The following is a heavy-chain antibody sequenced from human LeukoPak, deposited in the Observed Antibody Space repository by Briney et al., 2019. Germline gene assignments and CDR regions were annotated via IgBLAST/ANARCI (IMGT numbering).Heavy chain of an antibody. J-gene: IGHJ5*02. CDR1: GFAFSHAW. CDR2: IRSKTDGGTT. V-gene: IGHV3-15*01. D-gene: IGHD2-15*01. CDR3: TTDPPGFGYCSGGSCSSDNWFDP. Sequence: GGSLRLSCAASGFAFSHAWMSWVRQAPGKGLEWVGLIRSKTDGGTTDYAAPVKGRFTISRDDPKNTLYLQMNSLKTEDTAVYYCTTDPPGFGYCSGGSCSSDNWFDPWGQGTLVTVSS.